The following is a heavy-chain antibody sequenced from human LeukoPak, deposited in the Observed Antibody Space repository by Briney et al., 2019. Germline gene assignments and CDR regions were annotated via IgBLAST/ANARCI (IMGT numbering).Heavy chain of an antibody. CDR2: ISSSGSTI. Sequence: GGSLRLSCAASGFTFSSYEMNWVRQAPGKGLEWVSYISSSGSTIYYADSVKGRFTISRDNAKNSLYLQMNSLRAEDTAVYYCARGGSNHAFDIWGQGTVVTVSS. CDR3: ARGGSNHAFDI. CDR1: GFTFSSYE. J-gene: IGHJ3*02. V-gene: IGHV3-48*03.